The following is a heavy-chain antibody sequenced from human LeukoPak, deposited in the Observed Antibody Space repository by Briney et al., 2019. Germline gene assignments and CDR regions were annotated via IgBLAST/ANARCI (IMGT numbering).Heavy chain of an antibody. Sequence: SETLSLTCAVYGGSFSGYYWSWIRQPPGKGLEWIGEINHSGSTNYNPSLKSRVTISVDTSKNQFSLKLSSVTAADTAVYYCARNGGNGGYYDSSGHPPFDYWGQGTLVTVSS. CDR1: GGSFSGYY. V-gene: IGHV4-34*01. CDR2: INHSGST. CDR3: ARNGGNGGYYDSSGHPPFDY. D-gene: IGHD3-22*01. J-gene: IGHJ4*02.